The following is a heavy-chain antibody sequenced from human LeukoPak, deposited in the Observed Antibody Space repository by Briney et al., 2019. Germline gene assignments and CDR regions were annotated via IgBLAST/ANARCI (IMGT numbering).Heavy chain of an antibody. D-gene: IGHD3-16*02. J-gene: IGHJ4*02. Sequence: PGGSLRLSCAASGFTFKNYAMSWVRQAPGRGLEWVSGISGNSGSTYYADSVKGRFTISRDNSKDTLYLQMSSLRAEDTAVYYCAKEDFYVWGSYRLLDYWGQGTLVTVSS. V-gene: IGHV3-23*01. CDR1: GFTFKNYA. CDR2: ISGNSGST. CDR3: AKEDFYVWGSYRLLDY.